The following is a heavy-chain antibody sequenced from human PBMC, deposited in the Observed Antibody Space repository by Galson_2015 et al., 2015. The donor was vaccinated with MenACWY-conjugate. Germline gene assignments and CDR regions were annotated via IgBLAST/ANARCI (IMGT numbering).Heavy chain of an antibody. CDR1: GFTFSNYW. V-gene: IGHV3-74*01. CDR3: TKAAARYSTSSAFNWFDP. Sequence: LILSCAASGFTFSNYWMHWVRQAPGKGLEWVSRVNSDGTGTTYADSVKGRFTISRDNAKNTLYLQINSLRAEDTAIYYCTKAAARYSTSSAFNWFDPWGQGALVTVSS. D-gene: IGHD6-6*01. J-gene: IGHJ5*02. CDR2: VNSDGTGT.